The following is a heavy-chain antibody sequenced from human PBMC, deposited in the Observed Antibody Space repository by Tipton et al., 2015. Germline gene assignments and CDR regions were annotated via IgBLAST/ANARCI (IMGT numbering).Heavy chain of an antibody. D-gene: IGHD5-24*01. CDR3: ARDLEHGMDV. CDR2: ISYTETS. CDR1: GDSVSSGSYY. V-gene: IGHV4-61*01. Sequence: TLSLTCTVSGDSVSSGSYYWSWIRQPQGKGLEWIGYISYTETSHYNPSLKSRVTISVDTSKNQFSLKLSSVTAADTAVYYCARDLEHGMDVWGQGTTVTVSS. J-gene: IGHJ6*02.